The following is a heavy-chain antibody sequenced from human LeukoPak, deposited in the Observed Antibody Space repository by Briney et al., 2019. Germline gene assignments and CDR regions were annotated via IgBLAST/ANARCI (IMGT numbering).Heavy chain of an antibody. J-gene: IGHJ4*02. CDR2: ISYDGSNK. Sequence: GRSLRLSCAASGFTFSSYGMHWVRQAPGKGLEWVAVISYDGSNKYYADSVKGRFTISRDNSKNTLYLQMNSPRAEDTAVYYCAKDKMSYDYLSFSVDYWGQGTLVTVSS. CDR1: GFTFSSYG. V-gene: IGHV3-30*18. CDR3: AKDKMSYDYLSFSVDY. D-gene: IGHD4-11*01.